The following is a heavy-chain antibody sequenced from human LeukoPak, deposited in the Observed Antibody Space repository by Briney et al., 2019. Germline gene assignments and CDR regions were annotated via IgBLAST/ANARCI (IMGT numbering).Heavy chain of an antibody. CDR3: ARGVDSSGYYPLDY. V-gene: IGHV1-69*13. Sequence: ASVKVSCKASGYTFTNYGISWVRQAPGQGLEWMGGIIPIFGTANYAQKFQGRVTITADESTSTAYMELSSLRSEDTAVYYCARGVDSSGYYPLDYWGQGTLVTVSS. D-gene: IGHD3-22*01. J-gene: IGHJ4*02. CDR2: IIPIFGTA. CDR1: GYTFTNYG.